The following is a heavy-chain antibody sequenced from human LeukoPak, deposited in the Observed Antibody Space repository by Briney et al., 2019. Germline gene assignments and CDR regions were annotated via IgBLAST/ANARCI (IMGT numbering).Heavy chain of an antibody. J-gene: IGHJ6*02. CDR3: TRERTSTVRGIITDYYGMDV. CDR2: TYYKSKWYT. Sequence: SQTLSLTCAISRDSVSSSSAAWNWIRQSPSRGLEWLGRTYYKSKWYTDYAVSVKSRITVNPDTSMNRFSLQLKSVTPEDTAVYYCTRERTSTVRGIITDYYGMDVWGQGTTVTVSS. V-gene: IGHV6-1*01. D-gene: IGHD3-10*01. CDR1: RDSVSSSSAA.